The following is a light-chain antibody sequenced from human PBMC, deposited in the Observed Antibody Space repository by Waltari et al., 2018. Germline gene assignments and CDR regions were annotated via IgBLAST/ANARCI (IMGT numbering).Light chain of an antibody. Sequence: QSALTQPPSASGSPGESVTISCTGTSSDIGDYDYVSWYQQPPGKAPKLMIYEVIKRPSGVPDRCSGSKSGNTASLTVSGLQAEDEADYYCCSYAGTNNFYVFGTGTKVTVL. V-gene: IGLV2-8*01. CDR3: CSYAGTNNFYV. J-gene: IGLJ1*01. CDR1: SSDIGDYDY. CDR2: EVI.